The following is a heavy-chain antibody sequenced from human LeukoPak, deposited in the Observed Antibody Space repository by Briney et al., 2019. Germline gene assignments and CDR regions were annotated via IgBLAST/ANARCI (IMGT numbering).Heavy chain of an antibody. CDR3: ARDAGWGYYDL. J-gene: IGHJ4*02. D-gene: IGHD1-26*01. CDR1: GFTFSISW. CDR2: MDKHGNKK. V-gene: IGHV3-7*01. Sequence: GGSLRLSWVASGFTFSISWVTWVRQAPGKGLEWVANMDKHGNKKYYVDSVKGRFAISRDYASNSVFLQMDSLRAEDTSVYYCARDAGWGYYDLWGQGTPVTVSS.